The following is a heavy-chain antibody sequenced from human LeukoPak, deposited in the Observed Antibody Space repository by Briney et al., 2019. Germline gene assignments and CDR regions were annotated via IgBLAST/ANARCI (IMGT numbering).Heavy chain of an antibody. CDR1: GFTFSSYA. CDR2: ISDDGSNK. Sequence: GGSLRLSCAASGFTFSSYAMHWVRQAPGKGLEWVAVISDDGSNKYYADSVKGRFTISRDNAKNSLYLQMNSLRAEDTAVYYCARAVPSTYYYDSSGYPDYWGQGTLVTVSS. J-gene: IGHJ4*02. V-gene: IGHV3-30*04. D-gene: IGHD3-22*01. CDR3: ARAVPSTYYYDSSGYPDY.